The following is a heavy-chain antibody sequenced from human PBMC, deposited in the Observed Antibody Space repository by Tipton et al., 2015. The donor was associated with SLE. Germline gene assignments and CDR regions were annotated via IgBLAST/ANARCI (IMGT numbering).Heavy chain of an antibody. Sequence: SLRLSCAASGFIFSDYSMNWVRQAPGKGLEWVSSISSSSRYIYHAESLKGRFTISRDNAKNSLYLQMNSLRAEDTAVFYCARDPVEALRPTYFYGMDVWGLGTTVTVSS. V-gene: IGHV3-21*03. J-gene: IGHJ6*02. D-gene: IGHD6-6*01. CDR2: ISSSSRYI. CDR1: GFIFSDYS. CDR3: ARDPVEALRPTYFYGMDV.